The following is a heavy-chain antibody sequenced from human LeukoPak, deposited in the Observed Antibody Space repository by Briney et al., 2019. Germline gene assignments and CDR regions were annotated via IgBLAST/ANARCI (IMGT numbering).Heavy chain of an antibody. CDR2: ISWNSGSI. V-gene: IGHV3-9*01. Sequence: GGSLRLSCAASGFTFDDYAMHWVRQAPGKGLEWVSGISWNSGSIGYADSVKGRFTISRDNAKNSLYLQMNSLRAEDTALYYCTTGFWSGYLYYYYYMDVWGKGTTVTVSS. J-gene: IGHJ6*03. D-gene: IGHD3-3*01. CDR1: GFTFDDYA. CDR3: TTGFWSGYLYYYYYMDV.